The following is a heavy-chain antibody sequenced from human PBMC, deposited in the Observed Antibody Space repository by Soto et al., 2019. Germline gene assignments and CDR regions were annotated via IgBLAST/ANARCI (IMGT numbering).Heavy chain of an antibody. V-gene: IGHV3-53*02. Sequence: EVQLVETAGGLIQPGGSLRLSCAASGFSVGSNYMTWVRQSPGKGLEWVSLIHSNGDTDYADSVKGRFSISRDNFKNTLYLQMNNLRAEDTAVYHCARKSDSSPVPEADGVWGRGTLVTVSS. CDR3: ARKSDSSPVPEADGV. CDR1: GFSVGSNY. J-gene: IGHJ4*02. CDR2: IHSNGDT. D-gene: IGHD2-8*01.